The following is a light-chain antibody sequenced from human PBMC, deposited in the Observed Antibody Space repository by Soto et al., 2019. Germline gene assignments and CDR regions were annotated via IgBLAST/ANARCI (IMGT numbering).Light chain of an antibody. V-gene: IGKV3-15*01. CDR2: GAS. CDR3: QQYNNWPLWT. J-gene: IGKJ1*01. CDR1: QSVSSN. Sequence: DIVLTQTPGTLPLSPGERSTLSCRPSQSVSSNLAWYQQKPGQAPRLXXYGASTRATGIPARFSGSGSGTEFTLTISSLQSEDFAVYDCQQYNNWPLWTFGQGTKVDI.